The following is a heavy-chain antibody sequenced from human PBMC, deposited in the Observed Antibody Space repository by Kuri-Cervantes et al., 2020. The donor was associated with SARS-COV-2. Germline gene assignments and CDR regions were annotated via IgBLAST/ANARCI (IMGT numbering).Heavy chain of an antibody. CDR1: GYTFTSYD. J-gene: IGHJ4*02. CDR3: ARGQGGLERY. V-gene: IGHV1-8*02. Sequence: ASVKDSCKASGYTFTSYDINWVRQAPGQGLEWMGWINPNRGNTGYAQKFQGRVTMTRNTSKSTAYMELSSLRSEATAVYYCARGQGGLERYWGQGTLVTVSS. D-gene: IGHD3/OR15-3a*01. CDR2: INPNRGNT.